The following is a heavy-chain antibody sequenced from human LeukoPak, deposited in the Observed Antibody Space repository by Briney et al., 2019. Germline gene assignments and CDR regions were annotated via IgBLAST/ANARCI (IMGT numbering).Heavy chain of an antibody. J-gene: IGHJ4*02. CDR2: IKRDGSAE. V-gene: IGHV3-7*01. D-gene: IGHD6-6*01. CDR1: GFTFSSQW. CDR3: ARDSNSSLDY. Sequence: GGSLRLSCAASGFTFSSQWMSWVRQAPGKGLEWVANIKRDGSAEYYVDSVKGRFTISRDNAKNSLYLQMNSLRAEDTAVYFCARDSNSSLDYWGQGTLVTVSS.